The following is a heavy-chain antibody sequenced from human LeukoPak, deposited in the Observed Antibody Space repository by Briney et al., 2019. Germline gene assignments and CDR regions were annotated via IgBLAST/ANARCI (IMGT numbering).Heavy chain of an antibody. V-gene: IGHV3-30*04. Sequence: GGSLRLSCAVSGFTFSSYAMHWVRQAPGKGLEWAALILHDGSKKYYADSVKGRFTISRDNSKSTLYLQMNSLRADDTAIYYCARGPPMYSYGSTAFHYXYFEYWGXXXLVTVSS. CDR3: ARGPPMYSYGSTAFHYXYFEY. CDR1: GFTFSSYA. D-gene: IGHD3-22*01. CDR2: ILHDGSKK. J-gene: IGHJ4*01.